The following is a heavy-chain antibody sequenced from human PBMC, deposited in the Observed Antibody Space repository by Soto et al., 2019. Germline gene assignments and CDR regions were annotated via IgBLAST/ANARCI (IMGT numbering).Heavy chain of an antibody. CDR3: VRETGYCPDY. J-gene: IGHJ4*02. Sequence: GGSLRLSCAASGFTFNTYSMNWVRQAPGKGLEWVSYISSRSDTIYYADSVKGRFTISRDNAKNSLYLQMNSLRDEDTAVYYCVRETGYCPDYWGQGTLVTVSS. CDR2: ISSRSDTI. CDR1: GFTFNTYS. V-gene: IGHV3-48*02. D-gene: IGHD2-15*01.